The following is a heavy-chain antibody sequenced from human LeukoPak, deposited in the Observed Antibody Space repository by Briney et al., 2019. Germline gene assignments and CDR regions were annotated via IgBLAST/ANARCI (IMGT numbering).Heavy chain of an antibody. V-gene: IGHV4-59*01. CDR1: GGSISSYY. CDR2: IYYSGST. D-gene: IGHD3-22*01. Sequence: SETLSLTCTVSGGSISSYYWSWIRQPPGKGLEWIGYIYYSGSTNYNPSLKSRVTISVDTSKNQFSLKLSSVTAADTAVYYCARSYYDSLGWFDPLGQGTLVTVAS. J-gene: IGHJ5*02. CDR3: ARSYYDSLGWFDP.